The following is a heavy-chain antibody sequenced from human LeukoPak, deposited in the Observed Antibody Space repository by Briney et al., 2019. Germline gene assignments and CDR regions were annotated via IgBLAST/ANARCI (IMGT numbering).Heavy chain of an antibody. CDR2: ITTSGGST. CDR1: GYSFTSYY. D-gene: IGHD6-13*01. J-gene: IGHJ4*02. CDR3: ARVRTIAAVGPDFDY. Sequence: ASVKVSCKASGYSFTSYYMHWVRQAPGQGLEWMGIITTSGGSTSYAQNFRGRVTMTRDTSTSTVYMELTSLGSEDTAVYYCARVRTIAAVGPDFDYWGQGTLVTVSS. V-gene: IGHV1-46*01.